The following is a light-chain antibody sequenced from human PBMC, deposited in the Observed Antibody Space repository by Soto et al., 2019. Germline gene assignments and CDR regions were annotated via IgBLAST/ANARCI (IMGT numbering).Light chain of an antibody. CDR3: LQHNRYPRT. J-gene: IGKJ1*01. Sequence: GDRVTITCRASERISNFLAWFQQKPGRVPKRLICAASSLQSGVPSSFSGSGSGTEFTLTISSLQPEDFATYYCLQHNRYPRTFGQGTKVDIK. CDR2: AAS. V-gene: IGKV1-17*03. CDR1: ERISNF.